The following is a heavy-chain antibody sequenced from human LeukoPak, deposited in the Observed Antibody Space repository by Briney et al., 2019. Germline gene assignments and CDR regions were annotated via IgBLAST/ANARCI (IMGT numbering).Heavy chain of an antibody. J-gene: IGHJ4*02. D-gene: IGHD2-2*01. CDR3: ARELRGYCSTTSCPFGY. CDR1: GFPVRNNY. CDR2: IFSGDNGCKT. Sequence: GGSLRLSCAASGFPVRNNYMTWVRQAPGKGLEWVSVIFSGDNGCKTDYADSVKGRFSISRDNSKNTLYLQMNSLRAEDTAVYYCARELRGYCSTTSCPFGYWGQGTLVTVSS. V-gene: IGHV3-66*02.